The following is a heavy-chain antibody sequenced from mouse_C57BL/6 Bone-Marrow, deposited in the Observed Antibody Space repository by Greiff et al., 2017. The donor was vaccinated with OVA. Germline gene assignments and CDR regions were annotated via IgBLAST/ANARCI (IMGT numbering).Heavy chain of an antibody. CDR1: GYTFTSYG. CDR3: AREEDWVYCDV. J-gene: IGHJ1*03. CDR2: IYPRSGNT. V-gene: IGHV1-81*01. Sequence: VQLQESGAELARPGASVKLSCKASGYTFTSYGISWVKQRTGQGLEWIGEIYPRSGNTYYNEKFKGKATLTADKSSSTAYMELRSLTSEDAAVYFCAREEDWVYCDVWGTGTTVTVSS. D-gene: IGHD4-1*01.